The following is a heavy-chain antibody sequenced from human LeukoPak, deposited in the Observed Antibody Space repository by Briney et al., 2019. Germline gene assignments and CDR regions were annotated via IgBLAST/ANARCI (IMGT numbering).Heavy chain of an antibody. CDR1: GFTFSSYG. CDR3: AKPTSGDGSFLIDY. V-gene: IGHV3-33*06. Sequence: GRSLRLSCAASGFTFSSYGMHWVRQAPGKGLEWAAVIWYDGSYTYYAESVKGRFTISRDNSRNTLYLQMSILRAEDTAVYYCAKPTSGDGSFLIDYWGQGTLVTVSS. CDR2: IWYDGSYT. D-gene: IGHD1-26*01. J-gene: IGHJ4*02.